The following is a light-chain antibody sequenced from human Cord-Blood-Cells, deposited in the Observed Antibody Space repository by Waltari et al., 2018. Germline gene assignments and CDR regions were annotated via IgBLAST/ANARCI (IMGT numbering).Light chain of an antibody. CDR3: QQYDNLPRT. J-gene: IGKJ4*01. CDR1: QDISNY. CDR2: DAS. V-gene: IGKV1-33*01. Sequence: DIQMTQSPSSLSASVGDRVTITCQASQDISNYLNWYQQKPGKAPKLLIYDASNLETGVPSRFSGSRSGTDFTFTISSLQPEDIATYYCQQYDNLPRTFGGGTKVEIK.